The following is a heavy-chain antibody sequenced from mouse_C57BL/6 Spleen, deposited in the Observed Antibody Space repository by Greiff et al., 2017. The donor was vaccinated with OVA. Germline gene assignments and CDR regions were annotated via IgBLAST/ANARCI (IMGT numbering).Heavy chain of an antibody. D-gene: IGHD2-3*01. CDR2: ISDGGSYT. V-gene: IGHV5-4*01. CDR3: ARDPDGYYQAGFAY. Sequence: EVQRVESGGGLVKPGGSLKLSCAASGFTFSSYAMSWVRQTPEKRLEWVATISDGGSYTYYPDNVKGRFTISRDNAKNNLYLQMSHLKSEDTAMYYCARDPDGYYQAGFAYWGQGTLVTVSA. J-gene: IGHJ3*01. CDR1: GFTFSSYA.